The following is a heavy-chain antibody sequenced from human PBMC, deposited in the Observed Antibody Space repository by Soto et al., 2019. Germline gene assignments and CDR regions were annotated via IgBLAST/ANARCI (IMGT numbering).Heavy chain of an antibody. CDR3: ARQSYYYDSSGYSYNWFDP. D-gene: IGHD3-22*01. CDR1: GGSISSSSYY. Sequence: LSLTCTVSGGSISSSSYYWGWIRQPPGKGLEWIGSIYYSGSTYYNPSLKSRVTISVDTSKNQFSLKLSSVTAADTAVYYCARQSYYYDSSGYSYNWFDPWGQGTLVTVSS. J-gene: IGHJ5*02. CDR2: IYYSGST. V-gene: IGHV4-39*01.